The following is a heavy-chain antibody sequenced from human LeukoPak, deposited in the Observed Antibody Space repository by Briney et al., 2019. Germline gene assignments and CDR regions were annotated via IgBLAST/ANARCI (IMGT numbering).Heavy chain of an antibody. Sequence: GGSLRLSCAASGLSFSKYAMSWVRQAPGKGLEWVSVISASGGSTYFADSVKGRFTISRDNSKNTLYLHMNSLRAEDTAVYFCAKGQQLIRGGYFDYWGQGTLVTVSA. D-gene: IGHD3-16*01. CDR2: ISASGGST. CDR3: AKGQQLIRGGYFDY. J-gene: IGHJ4*02. CDR1: GLSFSKYA. V-gene: IGHV3-23*01.